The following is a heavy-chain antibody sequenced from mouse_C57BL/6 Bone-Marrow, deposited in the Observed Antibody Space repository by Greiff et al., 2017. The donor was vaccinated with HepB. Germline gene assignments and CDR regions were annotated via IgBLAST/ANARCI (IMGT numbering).Heavy chain of an antibody. CDR3: ARRSAYYSTHYFDY. CDR2: IYPGDGDT. J-gene: IGHJ2*01. D-gene: IGHD2-5*01. Sequence: QVQLKQSGAELVKPGASVKISCKASGYAFSSYWMNWVKQRPGKGLEWIGQIYPGDGDTNYNGKFKGKATLTADKSSSTAYMQLSSLTSEDSAVYFCARRSAYYSTHYFDYWGQGTTLTVSS. CDR1: GYAFSSYW. V-gene: IGHV1-80*01.